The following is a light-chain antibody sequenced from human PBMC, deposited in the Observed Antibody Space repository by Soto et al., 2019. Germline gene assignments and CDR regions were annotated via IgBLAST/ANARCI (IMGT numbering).Light chain of an antibody. J-gene: IGKJ4*01. V-gene: IGKV3-11*01. CDR2: DAS. Sequence: EIVLTQSPDTLSLSPGERATLSCRASQSVSGYFGWYQQKPGQAPRLLIYDASNRADGVPARFRGSGSGTNFTPTIASLEPEDFAVYYCQQRSNWPYLTFGGGTRV. CDR3: QQRSNWPYLT. CDR1: QSVSGY.